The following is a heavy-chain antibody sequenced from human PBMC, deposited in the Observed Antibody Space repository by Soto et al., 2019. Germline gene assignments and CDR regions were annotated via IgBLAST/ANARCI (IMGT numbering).Heavy chain of an antibody. V-gene: IGHV3-21*01. CDR3: ARDGQKGMVGDWFDP. CDR1: GFTFSSYS. J-gene: IGHJ5*02. CDR2: ISSSSSYI. Sequence: GGSLRLSCAASGFTFSSYSMNWVRQAPGKGLEWVSSISSSSSYIYYADSVKGRFTISRDNAKNSLYLQMNSLRAEDTAVYYCARDGQKGMVGDWFDPWGQGTLVTVSS. D-gene: IGHD3-10*01.